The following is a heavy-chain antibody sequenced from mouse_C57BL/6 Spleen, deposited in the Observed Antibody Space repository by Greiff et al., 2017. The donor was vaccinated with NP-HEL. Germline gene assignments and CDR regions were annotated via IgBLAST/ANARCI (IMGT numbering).Heavy chain of an antibody. V-gene: IGHV5-4*03. J-gene: IGHJ4*01. CDR1: GFTFSSYA. CDR3: ARGDSSGYGYAMDY. CDR2: ISDGGSYT. Sequence: DVKLVESGGGLVKPGGSLKLSCAASGFTFSSYAMSWVRQTPEKRLEWVATISDGGSYTYYPDNVKGRFTISRDNAKNNLYLQMSHLKSEDTAMYYCARGDSSGYGYAMDYWGQGTSVTVSS. D-gene: IGHD3-2*02.